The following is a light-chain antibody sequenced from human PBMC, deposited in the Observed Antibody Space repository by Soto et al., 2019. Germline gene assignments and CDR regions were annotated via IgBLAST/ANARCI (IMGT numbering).Light chain of an antibody. CDR2: GAS. J-gene: IGKJ2*01. CDR1: QTVSSSY. CDR3: HLYGTSPLFT. V-gene: IGKV3-20*01. Sequence: EIVLTQSPGTLSLSPGVRATLSCRASQTVSSSYLAWSQQKPGQAPRPLIYGASNRATGVPDRFSGTGSGTDFTLTICRLEPEDFAVYYCHLYGTSPLFTFGQGTKLEIK.